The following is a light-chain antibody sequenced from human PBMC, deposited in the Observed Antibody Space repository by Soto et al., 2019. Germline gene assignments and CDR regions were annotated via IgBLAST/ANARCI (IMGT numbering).Light chain of an antibody. Sequence: QAVVTQEPPLTVSPGGTVTLTCGSSTGAVTSGHFPHWFQQKPGQAPRTLIYDTSNKHSWTPARFSGSLLGGKAALTLSGAQPEDEADYYCLLSYSDARGVFGGGTKLTVL. J-gene: IGLJ3*02. CDR3: LLSYSDARGV. CDR2: DTS. V-gene: IGLV7-46*01. CDR1: TGAVTSGHF.